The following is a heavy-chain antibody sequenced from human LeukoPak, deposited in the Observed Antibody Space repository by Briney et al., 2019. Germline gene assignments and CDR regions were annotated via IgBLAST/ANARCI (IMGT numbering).Heavy chain of an antibody. J-gene: IGHJ6*03. CDR2: ISSSSSYI. V-gene: IGHV3-21*04. Sequence: PGGSLRLSCAASGFTFSSYSMNWVRQAPGKGLEWVSSISSSSSYIYYADSVKGRFTISRDNSKNTLYLQMNSLRAEDTAVYYCAKLTPLYYYMDVWGKGTTVTVSS. CDR3: AKLTPLYYYMDV. CDR1: GFTFSSYS. D-gene: IGHD3-9*01.